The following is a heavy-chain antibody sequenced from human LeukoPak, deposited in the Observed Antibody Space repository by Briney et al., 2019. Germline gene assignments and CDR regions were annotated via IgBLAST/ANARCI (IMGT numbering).Heavy chain of an antibody. CDR1: GYTLTELS. D-gene: IGHD1-26*01. CDR3: ATVPSIVGPKIGPRYYYMDV. V-gene: IGHV1-24*01. CDR2: FDPEDGET. Sequence: ASVKVSCKVSGYTLTELSMHWVRQAPGKGLEWMGGFDPEDGETIYAQKFQGRVTMTEDTSTDTAYMELCSLRSEDTAVYYCATVPSIVGPKIGPRYYYMDVWGKGTTVTISS. J-gene: IGHJ6*03.